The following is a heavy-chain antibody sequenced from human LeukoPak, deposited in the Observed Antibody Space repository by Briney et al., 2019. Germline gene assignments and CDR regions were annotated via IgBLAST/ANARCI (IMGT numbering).Heavy chain of an antibody. CDR3: AKAGKSGDGYNLDFDY. CDR2: IRGSGGST. V-gene: IGHV3-23*01. CDR1: GFTFSSYA. Sequence: GGSLRLSCAASGFTFSSYAMSWVRQAPGKGLKWVSAIRGSGGSTYYADSVKGRFTISRDNSKNTLYLQMSSLRAEDTAIYYCAKAGKSGDGYNLDFDYWGQGTLVTVSS. J-gene: IGHJ4*02. D-gene: IGHD5-24*01.